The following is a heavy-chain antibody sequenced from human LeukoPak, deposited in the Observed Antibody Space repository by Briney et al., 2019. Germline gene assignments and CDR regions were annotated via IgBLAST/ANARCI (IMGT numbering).Heavy chain of an antibody. V-gene: IGHV3-74*01. Sequence: PGGSLRLSCAASGFTFSSYWMHWVRQAPGKRLVWVSRINSDGSSTSYADSVKGRFTISRDNAKNTLYLQMNSLRAEDTAVYYCARVAIPGVFYFDYWGQGTLVTVSS. CDR1: GFTFSSYW. D-gene: IGHD5-18*01. CDR3: ARVAIPGVFYFDY. CDR2: INSDGSST. J-gene: IGHJ4*02.